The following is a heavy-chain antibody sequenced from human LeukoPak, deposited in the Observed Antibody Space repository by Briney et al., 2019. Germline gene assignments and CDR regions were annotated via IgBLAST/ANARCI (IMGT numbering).Heavy chain of an antibody. Sequence: GGSLRLPCVASGFTFSSYWMTWVRQAPGKGLEWVANIKQDGSEKHHVDSVKGRFTISRDNAKSSLFLQMNSLRAEDTAVYYCARIDYDYIWGSYPPDYWGQGTLVTVSS. CDR2: IKQDGSEK. D-gene: IGHD3-16*02. CDR3: ARIDYDYIWGSYPPDY. V-gene: IGHV3-7*01. J-gene: IGHJ4*02. CDR1: GFTFSSYW.